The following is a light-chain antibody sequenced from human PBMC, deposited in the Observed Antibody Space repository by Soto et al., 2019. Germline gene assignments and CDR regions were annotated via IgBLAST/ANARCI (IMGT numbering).Light chain of an antibody. CDR1: SSDVGDYDY. CDR2: EVT. CDR3: SSYAGSNPLV. J-gene: IGLJ1*01. Sequence: QSALTQPPSASGSPGQSVTISCTGTSSDVGDYDYVSWYQQHPGKAPKLMIYEVTKWPSGVPGRFSGSKSGNTASLTVSGLQFEDEADYYCSSYAGSNPLVFGTGTKLTVL. V-gene: IGLV2-8*01.